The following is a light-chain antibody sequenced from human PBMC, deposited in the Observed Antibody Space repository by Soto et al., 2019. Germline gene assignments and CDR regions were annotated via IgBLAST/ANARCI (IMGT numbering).Light chain of an antibody. CDR1: QSVSSN. CDR3: QQYDYWPRT. CDR2: ATS. Sequence: IVLTLSPATLSVSKGERATLSCRASQSVSSNLAWYQQKPGQAPSLLIHATSTRPTGIPARFSGSGSGTDFTLTISGLQSEDFAVYYCQQYDYWPRTFGQGTKVDI. J-gene: IGKJ1*01. V-gene: IGKV3-15*01.